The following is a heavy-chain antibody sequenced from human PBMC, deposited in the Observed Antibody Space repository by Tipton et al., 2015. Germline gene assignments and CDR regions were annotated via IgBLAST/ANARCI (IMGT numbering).Heavy chain of an antibody. D-gene: IGHD3-16*01. CDR3: ARIRGRYVLDH. CDR2: ISYSGTT. J-gene: IGHJ4*02. V-gene: IGHV4-61*05. Sequence: TLSLTCTVSGGSISSSSYYWAWIRQPPGKGLEWIGYISYSGTTNYNPSLKSRVTISVDTSKNQFFLRVTSVTAADTAVYYCARIRGRYVLDHWGQGTLVTVSS. CDR1: GGSISSSSYY.